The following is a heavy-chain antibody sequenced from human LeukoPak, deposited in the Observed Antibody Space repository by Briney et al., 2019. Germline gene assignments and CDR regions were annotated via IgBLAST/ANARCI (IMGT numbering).Heavy chain of an antibody. D-gene: IGHD5-24*01. J-gene: IGHJ4*02. CDR1: GFSFSDYY. CDR2: ISSSGSPI. CDR3: ARGDGYNSYYLDY. V-gene: IGHV3-11*04. Sequence: PGGSLRLSCAASGFSFSDYYMSWLRQAPGKGLEWVAYISSSGSPIHYADSVKGRFTISRDNAKKSLYLQMNSLRAEDTAVYYCARGDGYNSYYLDYGGQGTLVTVSP.